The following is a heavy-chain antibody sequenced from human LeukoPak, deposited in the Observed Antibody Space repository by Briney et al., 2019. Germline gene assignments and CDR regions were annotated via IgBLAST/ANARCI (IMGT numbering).Heavy chain of an antibody. V-gene: IGHV1-8*03. CDR2: MNPNSGNT. CDR3: ARGGYDGDYVNNWFDP. D-gene: IGHD4-17*01. Sequence: GASVKVSCKASGYTFTSYDINWVRQATGQGLEWMGWMNPNSGNTGYAQKFQGRVTITRNTSISTAYMELSSLRSEDTAVYYCARGGYDGDYVNNWFDPWGQGTLVTVSS. CDR1: GYTFTSYD. J-gene: IGHJ5*02.